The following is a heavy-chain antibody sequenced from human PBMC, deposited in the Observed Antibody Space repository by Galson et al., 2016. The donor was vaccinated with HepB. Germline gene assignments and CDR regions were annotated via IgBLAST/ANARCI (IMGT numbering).Heavy chain of an antibody. J-gene: IGHJ6*02. CDR2: ISGGGGST. V-gene: IGHV3-23*01. Sequence: SLRLSCAASGFRFSSYAMSWVRQAPGKGLEWVSGISGGGGSTYYADSVKGRFTMSRDNFKNTVYLQMNSLRAEDTALYYCTRSGGLSTYYYYHYGMDVWGQGTTVTVSS. D-gene: IGHD3-16*02. CDR1: GFRFSSYA. CDR3: TRSGGLSTYYYYHYGMDV.